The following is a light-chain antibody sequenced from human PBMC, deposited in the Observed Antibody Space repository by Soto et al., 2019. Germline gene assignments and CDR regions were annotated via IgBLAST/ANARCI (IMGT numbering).Light chain of an antibody. J-gene: IGKJ2*01. V-gene: IGKV3-15*01. CDR1: QSVSTR. Sequence: EIVMTQSQVTLSVSPGERGTLSCRASQSVSTRLLWYQQKPGQAPRLLIYGASTRATGIPARFSGGGSGTEFSLTISSLQSEDFAVYYCLQYNNWPYTFGQGTRVEI. CDR2: GAS. CDR3: LQYNNWPYT.